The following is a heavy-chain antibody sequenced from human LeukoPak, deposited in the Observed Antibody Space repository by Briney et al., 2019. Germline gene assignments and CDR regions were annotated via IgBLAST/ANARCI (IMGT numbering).Heavy chain of an antibody. CDR1: GFTVSSNY. CDR2: ISGSGGST. V-gene: IGHV3-23*01. CDR3: AKRPLGSYGYLYYFDY. Sequence: GGSLRLSCAASGFTVSSNYMNWVRQAPGKGLEWVSAISGSGGSTYYADSVKGRFTISRDNSKNTLYLQMNSLRAEDTAVYYCAKRPLGSYGYLYYFDYWGQGTLVTVSS. J-gene: IGHJ4*02. D-gene: IGHD5-18*01.